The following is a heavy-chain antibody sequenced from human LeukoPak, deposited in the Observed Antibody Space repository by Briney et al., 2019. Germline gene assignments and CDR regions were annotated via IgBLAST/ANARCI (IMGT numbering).Heavy chain of an antibody. J-gene: IGHJ4*02. Sequence: GASVKVSWKASGYTLTSYAMNWVRQAPGQGLEWMGWINTNTGNPTYAQGFTGRFVFSLDTSVSTAYLQISSLKAEDTAVYYCASSSNTVTFGYWGQGTLVTVSS. CDR1: GYTLTSYA. CDR3: ASSSNTVTFGY. V-gene: IGHV7-4-1*02. D-gene: IGHD4-17*01. CDR2: INTNTGNP.